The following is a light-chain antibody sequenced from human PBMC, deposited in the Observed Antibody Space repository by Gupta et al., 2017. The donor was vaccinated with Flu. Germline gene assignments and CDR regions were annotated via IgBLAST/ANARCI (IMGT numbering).Light chain of an antibody. Sequence: AIRMNQPPSLFSASTGYSVTSTCRASQGISSYLDWYQQKPGKAPKLLIYAASTLQSGVPSRFSGSGSGTDFTLTISCLQAEDFATYYCKHYYSYPRTFGPGTKVEI. CDR2: AAS. J-gene: IGKJ3*01. CDR3: KHYYSYPRT. CDR1: QGISSY. V-gene: IGKV1-8*01.